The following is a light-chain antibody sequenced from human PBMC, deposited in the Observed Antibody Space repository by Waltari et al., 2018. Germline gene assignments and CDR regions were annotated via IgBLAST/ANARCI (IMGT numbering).Light chain of an antibody. CDR3: ATWDRSLTASHVI. V-gene: IGLV1-51*01. CDR2: DNK. CDR1: SSNIGKRY. J-gene: IGLJ2*01. Sequence: QSVLTQPPSVSAAPGQTVSISCSGSSSNIGKRYVSWYQQLPGAAPTLLIYDNKKRPSGIPDRFSGSASGTSATLGITGLQTGDEADYYCATWDRSLTASHVIFGGGTKLTVL.